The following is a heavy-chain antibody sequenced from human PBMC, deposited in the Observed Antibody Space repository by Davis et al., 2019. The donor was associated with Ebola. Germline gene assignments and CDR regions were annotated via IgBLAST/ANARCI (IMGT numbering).Heavy chain of an antibody. CDR2: INGDGSRT. J-gene: IGHJ3*02. CDR1: GFTFSSHW. D-gene: IGHD3-16*01. CDR3: AKDDYLQRWGGFDI. Sequence: HTGGSLRLSCAASGFTFSSHWMHWVRQVPGKGLVWVSRINGDGSRTTYADSVKGRFTISRDNTKNTLYLQMNSLRAEDTALYYCAKDDYLQRWGGFDIWGQGTMVTVSS. V-gene: IGHV3-74*01.